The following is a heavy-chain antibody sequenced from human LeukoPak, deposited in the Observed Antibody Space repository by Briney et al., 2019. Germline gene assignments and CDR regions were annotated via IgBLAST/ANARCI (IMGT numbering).Heavy chain of an antibody. CDR1: GGSISSSNW. CDR2: IYHSGST. CDR3: ARDSGSHYFDY. Sequence: SETLSLTCAVSGGSISSSNWWSWVRQPPGKGLEWIGEIYHSGSTNYNPSLKSRVTISVDTSKNQLSLKLSSVTAADTAVYYCARDSGSHYFDYWGQGTLVTVSS. V-gene: IGHV4-4*02. D-gene: IGHD1-26*01. J-gene: IGHJ4*02.